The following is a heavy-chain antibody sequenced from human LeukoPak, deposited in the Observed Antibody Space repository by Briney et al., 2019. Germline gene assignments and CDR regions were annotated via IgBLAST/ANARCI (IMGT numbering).Heavy chain of an antibody. D-gene: IGHD3-22*01. CDR1: GDSVANYY. Sequence: SETLSLTCSVSGDSVANYYWSWIRQFPGKGLERIGYLYHSASSNYNPSLQSRVSLSLDTSKNQFSLKLSSVTAADTAVYYCARRNYDSSGYYHGYFDYWGQGTLVTVSS. J-gene: IGHJ4*02. V-gene: IGHV4-59*08. CDR3: ARRNYDSSGYYHGYFDY. CDR2: LYHSASS.